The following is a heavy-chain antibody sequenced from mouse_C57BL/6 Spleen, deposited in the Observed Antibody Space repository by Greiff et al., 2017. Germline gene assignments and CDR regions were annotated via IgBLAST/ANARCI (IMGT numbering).Heavy chain of an antibody. V-gene: IGHV1-80*01. CDR3: ARSSSLGYFDV. J-gene: IGHJ1*03. CDR1: GYAFSSSW. Sequence: QVQLQQSGAELVKPGASVKISCKASGYAFSSSWLNWVKQRPGKGLEWIGQIYPGDGDTNYNEKFKGKATLTADKSSSTAYMQLSSLTSEDSAVYFCARSSSLGYFDVWGTGTTLTVSS. CDR2: IYPGDGDT. D-gene: IGHD1-1*01.